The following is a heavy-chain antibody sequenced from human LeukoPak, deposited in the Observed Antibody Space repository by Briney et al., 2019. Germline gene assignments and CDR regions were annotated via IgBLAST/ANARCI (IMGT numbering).Heavy chain of an antibody. CDR2: IYYSGST. CDR3: ARQRLYDSGAYFDY. CDR1: GGSISSSTYY. D-gene: IGHD3-22*01. V-gene: IGHV4-39*01. Sequence: SETLSLTCTVSGGSISSSTYYWDWIRQPPGKGLEWIGSIYYSGSTYYNPSLESRVTISVDTSKDQFTLKLSSVTAADTAMYYCARQRLYDSGAYFDYWGQGTLVTVSS. J-gene: IGHJ4*02.